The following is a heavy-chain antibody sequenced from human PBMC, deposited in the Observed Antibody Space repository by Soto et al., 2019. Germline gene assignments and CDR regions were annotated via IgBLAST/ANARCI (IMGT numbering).Heavy chain of an antibody. Sequence: HPGGSLRLSCSASGFTFSSYCMHWVRQAPGKGLVWVSRINSDGSSTSYADSVKGRFTISRDNAKNTLYLQMNSLRAEDTAVYYCARDGPRTGTTPDDAFDIWGQGTMVTVSS. D-gene: IGHD1-7*01. CDR1: GFTFSSYC. V-gene: IGHV3-74*01. CDR3: ARDGPRTGTTPDDAFDI. CDR2: INSDGSST. J-gene: IGHJ3*02.